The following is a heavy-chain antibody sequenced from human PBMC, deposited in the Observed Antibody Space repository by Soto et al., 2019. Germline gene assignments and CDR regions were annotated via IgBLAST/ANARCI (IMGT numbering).Heavy chain of an antibody. J-gene: IGHJ6*02. CDR2: IYYSGST. CDR3: AASCVGCGGFNYYGMDV. V-gene: IGHV4-31*03. D-gene: IGHD2-21*01. Sequence: SETLSLTCTVSGGSISSGGYYWSWIRQHPGKGLEWIGYIYYSGSTYYNPSLKSRVTISVDTSKNQFSLKLSSVTAADMAVYYCAASCVGCGGFNYYGMDVWGQGTTVTVSS. CDR1: GGSISSGGYY.